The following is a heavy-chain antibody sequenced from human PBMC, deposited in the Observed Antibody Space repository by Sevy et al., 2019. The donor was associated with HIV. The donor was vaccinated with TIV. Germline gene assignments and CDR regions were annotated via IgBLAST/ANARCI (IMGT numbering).Heavy chain of an antibody. D-gene: IGHD3-10*01. CDR1: GFTFSGSA. CDR3: TRQRAGWNYYGSGSRYYGMDV. V-gene: IGHV3-73*01. CDR2: IRSKANSYAK. Sequence: GGSLRLSCAASGFTFSGSAMHWVRQASGKGLEWVGRIRSKANSYAKAYAASVKGRFTISRDDSKDTANLQMNSLKTSDTAVYYCTRQRAGWNYYGSGSRYYGMDVWGQGTTVTVSS. J-gene: IGHJ6*02.